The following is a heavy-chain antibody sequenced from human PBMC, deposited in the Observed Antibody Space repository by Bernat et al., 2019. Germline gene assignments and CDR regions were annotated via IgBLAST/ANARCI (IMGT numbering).Heavy chain of an antibody. V-gene: IGHV3-30-3*01. J-gene: IGHJ5*02. CDR2: ISYDGSNK. Sequence: QVQLVESGGGVVQPGRSLRLSCAASGFTFSSYAMHWVRRAPGKGLEWVAVISYDGSNKYYADSVKGRFTISRDNSKNTLYLQMNSLRAEDTAVYYCARTGAVAGGIWFDPWGQGTLVTVSS. CDR3: ARTGAVAGGIWFDP. CDR1: GFTFSSYA. D-gene: IGHD6-19*01.